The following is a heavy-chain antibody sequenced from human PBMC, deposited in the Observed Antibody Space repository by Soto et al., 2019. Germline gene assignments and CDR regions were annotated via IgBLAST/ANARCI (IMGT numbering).Heavy chain of an antibody. CDR2: ISSSSSYI. J-gene: IGHJ4*02. CDR1: GFTFSDHY. V-gene: IGHV3-21*04. CDR3: ARRSSSWYFDY. D-gene: IGHD6-13*01. Sequence: PGGSLRLSCAASGFTFSDHYMDWVRQAPGKGLEWVSSISSSSSYIYYADSVKGRFTISRDNSKNTLNLQMNSLRAEDTAVYYCARRSSSWYFDYWGQGTLVTVSS.